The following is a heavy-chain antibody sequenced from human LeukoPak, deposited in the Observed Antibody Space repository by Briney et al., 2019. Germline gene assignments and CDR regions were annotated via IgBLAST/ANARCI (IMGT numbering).Heavy chain of an antibody. CDR1: GGSFSGYY. CDR3: ARGPYINCSSTSCWGSDYFDY. D-gene: IGHD2-2*01. CDR2: INHSGST. V-gene: IGHV4-34*01. Sequence: SETLSLTCAVYGGSFSGYYWSWIRQPPGKGLEWIGEINHSGSTNYNPSLKSRVTISVDTSKNQFSLKLSSVTAADTAVYYCARGPYINCSSTSCWGSDYFDYWGQGTLVTVSS. J-gene: IGHJ4*02.